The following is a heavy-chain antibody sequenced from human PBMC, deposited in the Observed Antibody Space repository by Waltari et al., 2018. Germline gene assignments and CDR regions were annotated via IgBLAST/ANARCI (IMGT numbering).Heavy chain of an antibody. CDR2: ITTNTENP. CDR1: GYSFPNYS. V-gene: IGHV7-4-1*02. D-gene: IGHD2-2*01. J-gene: IGHJ5*02. CDR3: AREVVPAAKIVVNWFDP. Sequence: QVQLVQSGSEWKKPGASAKVSCKAYGYSFPNYSINLLRQAPGQGLELMGWITTNTENPTYTQGFTRRFVFSLDTSVSTAYLQINDLKAEDTAIYYCAREVVPAAKIVVNWFDPWGQGTQVTVSS.